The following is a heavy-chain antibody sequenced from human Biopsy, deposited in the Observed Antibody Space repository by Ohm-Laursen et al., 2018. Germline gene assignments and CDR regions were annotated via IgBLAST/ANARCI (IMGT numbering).Heavy chain of an antibody. CDR3: ARGRRHCSGTCSRWYFDL. CDR1: GYTFTAFS. CDR2: INPKSGDT. Sequence: ASVTVSCKPSGYTFTAFSVHWLRQAPGQGLEWMGWINPKSGDTDYPQNFQGRVSMTRDTSISTAYMDLSRLRSGDTAVYYCARGRRHCSGTCSRWYFDLWGRGTLVTVSS. V-gene: IGHV1-2*02. J-gene: IGHJ2*01. D-gene: IGHD2-2*01.